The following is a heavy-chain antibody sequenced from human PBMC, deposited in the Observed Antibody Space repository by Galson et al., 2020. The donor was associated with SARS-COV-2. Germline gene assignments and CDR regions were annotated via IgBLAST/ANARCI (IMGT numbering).Heavy chain of an antibody. J-gene: IGHJ2*01. Sequence: GGSLRLSCAASGFTFSSYDMHWVRQATGKGLEWVSAIGTAGDTYYPGSVKGRFTISRENAKNSLYLQMNSLRAGDTAVYYCARDFLGRGSGSYYYSAWYFDLWGRGTLVTVSS. CDR2: IGTAGDT. V-gene: IGHV3-13*01. D-gene: IGHD3-10*01. CDR3: ARDFLGRGSGSYYYSAWYFDL. CDR1: GFTFSSYD.